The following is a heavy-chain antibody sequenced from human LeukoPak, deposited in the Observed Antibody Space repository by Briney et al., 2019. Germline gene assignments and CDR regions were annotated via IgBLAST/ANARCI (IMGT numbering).Heavy chain of an antibody. D-gene: IGHD3-3*01. CDR3: ASSRITIFGVVMPFDY. CDR2: IYYSGST. V-gene: IGHV4-39*01. J-gene: IGHJ4*02. CDR1: GGSISSSSYY. Sequence: PSETLSLTCTVSGGSISSSSYYWGWIRQPPGKGLEWIVSIYYSGSTYYNPSLKRRVTISVDTSKNQSSLKLSSVTAADTAVYYCASSRITIFGVVMPFDYWGQGTLVTVSS.